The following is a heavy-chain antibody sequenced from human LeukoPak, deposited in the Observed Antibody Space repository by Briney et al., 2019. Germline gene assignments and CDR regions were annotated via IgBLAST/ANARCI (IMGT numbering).Heavy chain of an antibody. CDR1: GYSFTSNY. Sequence: ASVKVSCKASGYSFTSNYIHWVRQAPGQGLEWMGWINTNTGNPTYAQGSTGRFVFSLDTSVSTAYLQISNLKAEDTAVYYCARPSGYISTPPTYWGQGTLVTVSS. J-gene: IGHJ4*02. CDR3: ARPSGYISTPPTY. CDR2: INTNTGNP. D-gene: IGHD2-2*01. V-gene: IGHV7-4-1*02.